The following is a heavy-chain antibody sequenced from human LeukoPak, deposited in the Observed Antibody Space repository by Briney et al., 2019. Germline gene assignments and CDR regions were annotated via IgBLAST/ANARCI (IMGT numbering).Heavy chain of an antibody. CDR2: ISSSGSTI. Sequence: PGGSLRLSCAASGFTFSSYEMNWVRQAPGKGLEWVSYISSSGSTIYYADSVKGRFTISRDNAKNSLYLQMSSLRAEDTAVYYCAKGPEVRGVIVILKTGEKGALDYWGQGTLVTVSS. CDR1: GFTFSSYE. V-gene: IGHV3-48*03. CDR3: AKGPEVRGVIVILKTGEKGALDY. J-gene: IGHJ4*02. D-gene: IGHD3-10*01.